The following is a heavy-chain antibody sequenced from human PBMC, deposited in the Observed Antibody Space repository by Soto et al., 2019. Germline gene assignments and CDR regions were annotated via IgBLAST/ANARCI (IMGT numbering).Heavy chain of an antibody. V-gene: IGHV1-46*01. D-gene: IGHD3-22*01. Sequence: ASVKVSCKASGYTFTSYYMHWVRQAPGQGLEWMGIINPSGGSTSYAQKFQGRVTMTRDTSTSTVYMELSSLRSEDTAVYYCARGGITMIVVVISGPDYWGQETLVTVSS. CDR1: GYTFTSYY. CDR3: ARGGITMIVVVISGPDY. J-gene: IGHJ4*02. CDR2: INPSGGST.